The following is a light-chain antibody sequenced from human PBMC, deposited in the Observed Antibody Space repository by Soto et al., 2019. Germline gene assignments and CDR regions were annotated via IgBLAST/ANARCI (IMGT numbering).Light chain of an antibody. CDR1: QSVSSSY. Sequence: EIVLTQSPGTLSLSPGERATLSCRASQSVSSSYLAWYQQKPGQAPRLLIYGASSRATGIPDRFSGRGSGTDLALTISRLEAEGFAVYYCQQYGSLPGLTFGGGTKVDIK. J-gene: IGKJ4*01. CDR3: QQYGSLPGLT. CDR2: GAS. V-gene: IGKV3-20*01.